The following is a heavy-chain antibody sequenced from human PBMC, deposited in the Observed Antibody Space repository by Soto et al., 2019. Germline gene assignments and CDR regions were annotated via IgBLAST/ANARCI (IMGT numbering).Heavy chain of an antibody. J-gene: IGHJ4*02. V-gene: IGHV4-30-4*01. CDR1: GGSISSGDYY. CDR3: ARARYDSSGYYFDY. CDR2: IYYSGST. Sequence: SETLSLTCTVSGGSISSGDYYWSWIRQPPGKGLEWIGYIYYSGSTYYNPSLKSRVTISVDTSKNQFSLKLSSVTAADTAVYYCARARYDSSGYYFDYWGQGTLVTVSS. D-gene: IGHD3-22*01.